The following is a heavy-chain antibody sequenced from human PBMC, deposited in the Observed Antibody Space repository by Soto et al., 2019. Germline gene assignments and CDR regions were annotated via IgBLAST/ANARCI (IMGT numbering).Heavy chain of an antibody. D-gene: IGHD6-13*01. CDR1: GGSISSYY. Sequence: TSETLSLTCTVSGGSISSYYWSWIRQPPGKGLEWIGYIYYSGSTNYNPSLKSRVTISVDTSKNQFSLKLSSVTAADTAVYYCARGYSSSWALWWFDPWGKGTLVTVSS. CDR3: ARGYSSSWALWWFDP. J-gene: IGHJ5*02. CDR2: IYYSGST. V-gene: IGHV4-59*01.